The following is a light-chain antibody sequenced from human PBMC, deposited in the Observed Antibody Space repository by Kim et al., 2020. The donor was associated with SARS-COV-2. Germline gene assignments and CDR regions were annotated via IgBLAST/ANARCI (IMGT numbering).Light chain of an antibody. Sequence: KVTISRSGSTANIGNDYVSWYQQLPGSAPNLLIYDNDKRPSGIPDRFSGSKSGASATLDITGLQTGDEADYYCGTWDGSLTAGVFGGGTQLTVL. J-gene: IGLJ2*01. CDR3: GTWDGSLTAGV. V-gene: IGLV1-51*01. CDR2: DND. CDR1: TANIGNDY.